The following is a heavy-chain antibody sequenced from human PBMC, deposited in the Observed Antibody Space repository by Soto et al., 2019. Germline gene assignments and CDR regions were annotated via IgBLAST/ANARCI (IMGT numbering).Heavy chain of an antibody. Sequence: QVQLVQSGAEVKKPGSSVKVSCKTSGGTFSTSAISWVRQAPGQGLEWVGGIMPVFPTPDYAQNFQGRVTITADDPTTTAYLELTSLRADDPAVYYCARDKDRLQLGGNYYYIFDVWGQGTAITVSS. CDR3: ARDKDRLQLGGNYYYIFDV. CDR2: IMPVFPTP. J-gene: IGHJ6*02. CDR1: GGTFSTSA. D-gene: IGHD1-1*01. V-gene: IGHV1-69*12.